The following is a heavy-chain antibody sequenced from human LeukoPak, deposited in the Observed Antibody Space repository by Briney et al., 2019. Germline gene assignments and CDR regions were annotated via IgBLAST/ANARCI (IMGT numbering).Heavy chain of an antibody. J-gene: IGHJ5*01. D-gene: IGHD6-13*01. Sequence: GGSLRLSCAASGFTFSSYGMHWVRQAPGKGLEWVAVIWYDGSNKYYADSVKGRFTISRDNSKNTLYLQMNSLRAEDTAVYYCASSHSAPQQPVLGSWGPGTLVTVSS. V-gene: IGHV3-33*01. CDR3: ASSHSAPQQPVLGS. CDR2: IWYDGSNK. CDR1: GFTFSSYG.